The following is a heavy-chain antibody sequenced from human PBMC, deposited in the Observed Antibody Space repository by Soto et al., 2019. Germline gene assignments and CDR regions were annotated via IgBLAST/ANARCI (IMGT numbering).Heavy chain of an antibody. CDR3: ARDFTGYYGSGTYYNYYYYMDV. CDR1: GFTFSSYN. J-gene: IGHJ6*03. D-gene: IGHD3-10*01. CDR2: ISSSGTII. V-gene: IGHV3-48*01. Sequence: GGSLRLSCAASGFTFSSYNMNWVRQAPGKGLEWVSYISSSGTIIYYADSVKGRFTISRDNAKNSLYLQMNSLRAEDTAVYYCARDFTGYYGSGTYYNYYYYMDVWGTGTTVTVSS.